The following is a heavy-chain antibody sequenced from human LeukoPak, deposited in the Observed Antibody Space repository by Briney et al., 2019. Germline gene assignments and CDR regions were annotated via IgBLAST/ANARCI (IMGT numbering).Heavy chain of an antibody. CDR2: IIPIFGTA. D-gene: IGHD3-16*02. CDR3: AREVPPFYDYVWGSYRYYSDY. CDR1: GGTFSSYA. Sequence: GASVKVSFKASGGTFSSYAISWVRQAPGQGLEWMGGIIPIFGTANYAQKFQGRVTITADESTSTAYMELSSLRSEDTAVYYCAREVPPFYDYVWGSYRYYSDYWGQGTLVTVSS. V-gene: IGHV1-69*13. J-gene: IGHJ4*02.